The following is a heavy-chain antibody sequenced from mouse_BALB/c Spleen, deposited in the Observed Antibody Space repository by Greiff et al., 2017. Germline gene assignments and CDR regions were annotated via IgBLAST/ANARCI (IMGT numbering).Heavy chain of an antibody. CDR2: INPGSAYN. J-gene: IGHJ4*01. CDR3: AREQGGYPMDY. Sequence: QVQLKESGAELARPGASVKMSCKASGYTFTTFTIHWLNQRPGQGLEWIAYINPGSAYNDYNQKFKDKATLTADKSSSTVYMQLSSLTYEDSAVFYCAREQGGYPMDYWGQGTSVIVSS. V-gene: IGHV1-4*01. CDR1: GYTFTTFT.